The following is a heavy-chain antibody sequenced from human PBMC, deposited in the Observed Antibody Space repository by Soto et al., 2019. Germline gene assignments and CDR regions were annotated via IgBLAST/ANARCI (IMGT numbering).Heavy chain of an antibody. Sequence: GGSLRLSCAASGFTFSSYAMSWVRQAPGKGLEWVSAISGSGGSTYYADSVKGRFTISRDNSKNTLYLQMNSLRAEDTAVYYCAKDLPTAQLVRARSPFDYWGQGTLVTVSS. CDR2: ISGSGGST. CDR3: AKDLPTAQLVRARSPFDY. D-gene: IGHD3-10*01. CDR1: GFTFSSYA. V-gene: IGHV3-23*01. J-gene: IGHJ4*02.